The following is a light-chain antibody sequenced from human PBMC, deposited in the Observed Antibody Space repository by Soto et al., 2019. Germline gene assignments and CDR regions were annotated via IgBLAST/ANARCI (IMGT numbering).Light chain of an antibody. Sequence: DIQMTQSPSSLSASVGDRVTITCRSSQEIGGYLNWYQQKPGKAPELLIYAASTLQSGVPSRFSGSGSGTDFTLTISSLQPEDFATYFCQHGYSTPLTFGGGTKVDI. CDR1: QEIGGY. CDR3: QHGYSTPLT. J-gene: IGKJ4*01. V-gene: IGKV1-39*01. CDR2: AAS.